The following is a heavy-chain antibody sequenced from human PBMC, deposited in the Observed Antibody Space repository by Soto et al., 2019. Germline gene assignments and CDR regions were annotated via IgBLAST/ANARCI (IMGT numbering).Heavy chain of an antibody. D-gene: IGHD1-26*01. J-gene: IGHJ6*02. V-gene: IGHV3-23*01. CDR1: GFTFSSYS. Sequence: GGSLRLSCAASGFTFSSYSMTWVRQAPGGGLEWVSTISGSGGSTYYADSVKGRFTISRDNAKNTLYLQMNSLRAEDTAVYYCTRVGGSVSGMDVWGQGTTVTVSS. CDR2: ISGSGGST. CDR3: TRVGGSVSGMDV.